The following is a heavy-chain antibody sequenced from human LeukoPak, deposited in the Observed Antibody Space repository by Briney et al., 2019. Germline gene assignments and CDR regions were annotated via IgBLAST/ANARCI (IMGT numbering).Heavy chain of an antibody. D-gene: IGHD4-23*01. J-gene: IGHJ3*02. CDR1: GFTFSSYA. V-gene: IGHV3-23*01. CDR2: ISGSGGST. Sequence: PGGSLRLSCAASGFTFSSYAMSWVRQAPGKGREWVSAISGSGGSTYYADSVKGRFTISRDNSKNTLYLQMNSLRAEDTAVYYCAKSLTMVVTQSAFDIWGQGTMVTVSS. CDR3: AKSLTMVVTQSAFDI.